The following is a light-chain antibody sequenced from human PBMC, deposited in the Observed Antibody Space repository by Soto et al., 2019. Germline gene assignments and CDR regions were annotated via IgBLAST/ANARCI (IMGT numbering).Light chain of an antibody. CDR2: DTS. J-gene: IGKJ1*01. CDR1: QSVSGRY. V-gene: IGKV3-20*01. Sequence: EIVLTQSPGTLSLSPGERATLSCRASQSVSGRYLAWYQQKPGQAPRLLIYDTSTRATGIPDRFSGSGSGTDFTLTISWLEAEDFAVYYCQQYGGSPRPFGQGTKVE. CDR3: QQYGGSPRP.